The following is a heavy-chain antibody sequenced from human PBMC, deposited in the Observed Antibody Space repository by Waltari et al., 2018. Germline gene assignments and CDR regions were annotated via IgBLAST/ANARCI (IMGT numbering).Heavy chain of an antibody. V-gene: IGHV4-31*01. D-gene: IGHD4-17*01. CDR3: ARGHDYYFDY. CDR2: LSHSGTA. J-gene: IGHJ4*02. Sequence: QVHLQESGPGLVKPSQTLSLNCTVSGDSLNSANYYWSWIRQLPGKGLEWIGYLSHSGTAYYNPSLKDLLTMSIDPSKNQCSLRLSSVTAADTAVYFCARGHDYYFDYWGQGILVAVSS. CDR1: GDSLNSANYY.